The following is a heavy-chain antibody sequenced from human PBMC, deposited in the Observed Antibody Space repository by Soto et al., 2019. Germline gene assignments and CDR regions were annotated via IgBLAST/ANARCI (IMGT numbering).Heavy chain of an antibody. D-gene: IGHD5-18*01. CDR2: IYYSGST. CDR1: GGSFLSISNHY. Sequence: SETLSLTCTFSGGSFLSISNHYCSWIRQPPGKGLEWIGYIYYSGSTNYNPSLKSRVTISVDTSKNQFSLKLSSVTAADTAVYYCARRYGKNAFDIWGQGTMVTVSS. J-gene: IGHJ3*02. CDR3: ARRYGKNAFDI. V-gene: IGHV4-59*11.